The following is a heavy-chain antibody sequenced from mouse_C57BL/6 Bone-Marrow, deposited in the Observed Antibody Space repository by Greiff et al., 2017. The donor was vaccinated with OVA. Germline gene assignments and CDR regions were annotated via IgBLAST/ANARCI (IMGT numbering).Heavy chain of an antibody. CDR2: INPSPGGT. CDR3: ARRTAQATGCAY. J-gene: IGHJ3*01. CDR1: GYSFTGYY. Sequence: VQLQQSGPELVKPGASVKISCKASGYSFTGYYMHWVKQSPEKSLEWIGEINPSPGGTPYNQKFTAKATVTVDKSSSTAYMQLKSLTSEDSAVYYCARRTAQATGCAYWGQGTRGTVAA. D-gene: IGHD3-2*02. V-gene: IGHV1-42*01.